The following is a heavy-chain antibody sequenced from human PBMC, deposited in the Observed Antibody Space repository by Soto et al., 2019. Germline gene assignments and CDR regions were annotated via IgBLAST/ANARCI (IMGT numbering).Heavy chain of an antibody. V-gene: IGHV3-23*01. CDR3: AKEVSLGSTVDLGY. D-gene: IGHD7-27*01. J-gene: IGHJ4*02. Sequence: GGSLRLSCAASGFTFSIFAISFFGQAPWKGLEWASTISGSGGSTYYADAVKGRFSISRDNSMGTLYLQMKSLRVEDTAIYYCAKEVSLGSTVDLGYWGQGTLVTVSS. CDR2: ISGSGGST. CDR1: GFTFSIFA.